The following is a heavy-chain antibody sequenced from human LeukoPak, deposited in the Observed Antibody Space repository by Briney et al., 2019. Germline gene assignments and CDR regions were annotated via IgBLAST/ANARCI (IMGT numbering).Heavy chain of an antibody. Sequence: SVKVSCKASGGTFSSYAISWVRQAPGQGLEWMGRIIPILGIANYAQKFQGRVTITADKSTSTAYMELSSLRSEDTAVYYCARDHYGSGSYSPFEDYWGQGTLVTVSS. D-gene: IGHD3-10*01. V-gene: IGHV1-69*04. CDR2: IIPILGIA. CDR1: GGTFSSYA. J-gene: IGHJ4*02. CDR3: ARDHYGSGSYSPFEDY.